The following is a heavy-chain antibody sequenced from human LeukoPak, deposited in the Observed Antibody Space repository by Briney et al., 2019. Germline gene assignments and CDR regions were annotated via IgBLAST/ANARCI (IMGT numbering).Heavy chain of an antibody. CDR3: ARGYGDYDLDAFDI. CDR2: IDHSGNT. Sequence: PSETLSLTCTVSGGSINVHYWSWIRQPPGKGLEWIGEIDHSGNTNYNPSLKSRVTISVDTSKNQFSLKLDSVTAADTAVYHCARGYGDYDLDAFDIWGQGTMVTVSS. D-gene: IGHD4-17*01. CDR1: GGSINVHY. V-gene: IGHV4-34*01. J-gene: IGHJ3*02.